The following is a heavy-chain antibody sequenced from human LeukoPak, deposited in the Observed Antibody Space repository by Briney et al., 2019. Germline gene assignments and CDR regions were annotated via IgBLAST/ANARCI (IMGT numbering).Heavy chain of an antibody. D-gene: IGHD1-26*01. V-gene: IGHV4-34*01. CDR2: INHSGST. CDR1: GGSFRGYY. CDR3: ARVRSYSGSPPSPFDI. Sequence: PSETLSLTXAVYGGSFRGYYWSWIRQPPGKGLEWIGEINHSGSTNYNPSLKSRVTISVDTSKNQFSLKLSSVTAADTAVYYCARVRSYSGSPPSPFDIWGQGTMVTVSS. J-gene: IGHJ3*02.